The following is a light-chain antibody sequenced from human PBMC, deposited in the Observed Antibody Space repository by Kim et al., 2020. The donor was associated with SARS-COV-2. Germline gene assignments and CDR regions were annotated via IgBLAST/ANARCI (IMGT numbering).Light chain of an antibody. CDR3: SSYTSSSTSAV. V-gene: IGLV2-14*01. Sequence: QSALTQPASVSGSPGQSITISCTGTSSDVGGYNYVSWYQQHPGKAPKLMIYNVSKRPSGVSNRFSGSKSGNTASLTISGLQAEDEADYYCSSYTSSSTSAVFGTGTKVTVL. CDR2: NVS. CDR1: SSDVGGYNY. J-gene: IGLJ1*01.